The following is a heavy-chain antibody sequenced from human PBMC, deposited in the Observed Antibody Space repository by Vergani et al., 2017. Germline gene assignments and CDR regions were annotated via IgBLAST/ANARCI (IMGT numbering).Heavy chain of an antibody. CDR2: ISYDGSNK. J-gene: IGHJ2*01. D-gene: IGHD3-3*01. V-gene: IGHV3-30*04. Sequence: VQLVESGGGVVQPGRSLRLSCAASGFTFSSYAMHWVRQAPGKGLEWVAVISYDGSNKYYADSVKGRFTISRDNSKNTLYLQMNSLRAEDTAVYYCARDSRITIFGVVIQEPWYFDLWGRGTLVTVSS. CDR1: GFTFSSYA. CDR3: ARDSRITIFGVVIQEPWYFDL.